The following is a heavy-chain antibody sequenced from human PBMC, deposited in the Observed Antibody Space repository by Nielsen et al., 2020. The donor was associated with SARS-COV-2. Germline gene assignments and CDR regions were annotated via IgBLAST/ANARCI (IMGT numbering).Heavy chain of an antibody. CDR2: ISYDGSNK. CDR1: GFTFSSYG. V-gene: IGHV3-30*18. CDR3: AKHGYYYYYGMDV. J-gene: IGHJ6*02. Sequence: GGSLRLSCAASGFTFSSYGMHWVRQAPGKGLEWVAVISYDGSNKYYADSVKGRFTIPRDNSKNTLYLQMNSLRAEDTAVYYCAKHGYYYYYGMDVWGQGTTVTVSS.